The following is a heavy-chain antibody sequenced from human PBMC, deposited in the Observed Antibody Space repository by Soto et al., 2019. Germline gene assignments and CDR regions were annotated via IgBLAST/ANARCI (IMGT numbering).Heavy chain of an antibody. Sequence: PSETLSLTCTVSGGSINDFYWSWIRQPPGKGLEWIGYIYYSGSTDYNPSLKGRVTISVDTSKNQFSLKLRSVTAADTVVYYCARVGGVAARTFDYWGQGTLVTVSS. CDR1: GGSINDFY. V-gene: IGHV4-59*01. CDR3: ARVGGVAARTFDY. D-gene: IGHD6-6*01. J-gene: IGHJ4*02. CDR2: IYYSGST.